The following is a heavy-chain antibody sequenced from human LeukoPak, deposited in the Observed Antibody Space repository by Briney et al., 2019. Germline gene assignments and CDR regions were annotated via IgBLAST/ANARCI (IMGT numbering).Heavy chain of an antibody. J-gene: IGHJ1*01. D-gene: IGHD3-16*01. CDR2: IIPILGIA. CDR3: ARGPYYDYAWDSAEYFQH. V-gene: IGHV1-69*04. Sequence: EASVNVSCKASGGTFSSYAISWVRQAPGQGLEWMGRIIPILGIANYAQKFQGRVTITADKSTSTAYMELSSLRSEDTAVYYCARGPYYDYAWDSAEYFQHWGQGTLVTVSS. CDR1: GGTFSSYA.